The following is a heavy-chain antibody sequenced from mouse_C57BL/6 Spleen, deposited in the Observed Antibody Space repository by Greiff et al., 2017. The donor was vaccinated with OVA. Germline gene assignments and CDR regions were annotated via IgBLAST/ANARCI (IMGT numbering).Heavy chain of an antibody. CDR1: GYTFTDYY. CDR2: INPNNGGT. CDR3: ARRDYGSN. V-gene: IGHV1-26*01. D-gene: IGHD1-1*01. Sequence: EVKLQQSGPELVKPGASVKISCKASGYTFTDYYMNWVKQSHGKSLEWIGDINPNNGGTSYNQKFKGKATLTVDKSSSTAYMELRSLTSEDSAVYYCARRDYGSNWGQGTTLTVSS. J-gene: IGHJ2*01.